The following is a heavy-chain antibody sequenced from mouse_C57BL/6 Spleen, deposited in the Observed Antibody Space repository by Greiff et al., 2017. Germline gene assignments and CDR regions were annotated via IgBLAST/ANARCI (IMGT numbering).Heavy chain of an antibody. Sequence: VQLQQSGAELARPGASVKMSCKASGYTFTSYTMPWVKPRPGQGLEWIGYINPSSGYTKYNQKFKDKATLTADTSSSTAYMQLSSLTSEDSAVYYCGRILYYDYDQAGFAYWGQVTLVTV. J-gene: IGHJ3*01. CDR1: GYTFTSYT. D-gene: IGHD2-4*01. CDR3: GRILYYDYDQAGFAY. CDR2: INPSSGYT. V-gene: IGHV1-4*01.